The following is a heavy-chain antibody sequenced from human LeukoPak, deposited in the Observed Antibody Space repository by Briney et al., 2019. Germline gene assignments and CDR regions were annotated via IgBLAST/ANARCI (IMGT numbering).Heavy chain of an antibody. J-gene: IGHJ6*02. CDR3: AKRGPYTEDYYYHGMDV. V-gene: IGHV3-48*02. CDR1: GFSFTDYP. CDR2: IRTTAEGAKYA. D-gene: IGHD4-11*01. Sequence: PGGSLTLSCATSGFSFTDYPMNWVRQAPGKGLEWISNIRTTAEGAKYAYYADSVKGRVTISRDDGKNTLYLHMNSLRDDDTAVYYCAKRGPYTEDYYYHGMDVWGQGTTVTVSS.